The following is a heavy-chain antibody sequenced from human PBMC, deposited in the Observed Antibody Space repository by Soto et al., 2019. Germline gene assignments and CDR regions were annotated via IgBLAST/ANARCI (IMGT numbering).Heavy chain of an antibody. CDR3: AKDTEYCSGGSCYLIDY. CDR1: GFTFSSYG. V-gene: IGHV3-30*18. Sequence: QVQLVESGGGVVQPGRSLRLSCAASGFTFSSYGMHWVRQAPGKGLEWVAVISDDGSNKYYADSVKGRFTISRDNSKNTLYLQMNSLRAEDTAVYYCAKDTEYCSGGSCYLIDYWGQGTLVTVSS. CDR2: ISDDGSNK. D-gene: IGHD2-15*01. J-gene: IGHJ4*02.